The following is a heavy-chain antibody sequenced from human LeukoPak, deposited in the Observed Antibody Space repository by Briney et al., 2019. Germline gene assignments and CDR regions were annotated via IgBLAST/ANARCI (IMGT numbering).Heavy chain of an antibody. Sequence: GGSLRLPCAPWVYPYTPYTMKWVRRAGGRGLEGISYITVNSNTIWYADSVRGRFTISRDNAGNSLYLQMNSLRAEDTALYYCVRDFAYAFDIWGQGTMVTVSS. CDR2: ITVNSNTI. V-gene: IGHV3-48*04. CDR3: VRDFAYAFDI. D-gene: IGHD2-21*01. J-gene: IGHJ3*02. CDR1: VYPYTPYT.